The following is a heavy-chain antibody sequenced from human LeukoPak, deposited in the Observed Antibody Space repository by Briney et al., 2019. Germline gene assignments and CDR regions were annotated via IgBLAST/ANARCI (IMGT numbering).Heavy chain of an antibody. Sequence: GGSLRLSCAASGFTFSSYAMHWVRQAPGKGLEWVAVISYDGSNKYYADSVKGRFTISRDNSKNTLYLQMNSLRAEDTAVYYCARDPILTGYYVNYFDYWGQGTLVTVS. CDR3: ARDPILTGYYVNYFDY. CDR2: ISYDGSNK. J-gene: IGHJ4*02. V-gene: IGHV3-30-3*01. CDR1: GFTFSSYA. D-gene: IGHD3-9*01.